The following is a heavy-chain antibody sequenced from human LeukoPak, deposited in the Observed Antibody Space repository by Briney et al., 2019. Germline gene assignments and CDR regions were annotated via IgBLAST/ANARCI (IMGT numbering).Heavy chain of an antibody. V-gene: IGHV4-34*01. CDR1: GGSFSGYY. Sequence: SEALSLTXAVYGGSFSGYYWSWIRQPPGKGLEWIGEINHSGSTNYNPSLKSRVTISVDTSKNQLSLKLSSVTAADTAVYYCARAPGATLRWGASDYWGQGTLVTVSS. CDR3: ARAPGATLRWGASDY. CDR2: INHSGST. J-gene: IGHJ4*02. D-gene: IGHD1-26*01.